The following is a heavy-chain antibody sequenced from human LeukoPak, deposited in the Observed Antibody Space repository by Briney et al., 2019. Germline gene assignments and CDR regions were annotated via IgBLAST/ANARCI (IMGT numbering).Heavy chain of an antibody. J-gene: IGHJ4*02. Sequence: PSETLSLTCTVSGGSISSYYWSWMRQSPGRGLEWIGYIHYRGSTNYNPSLKSRVTISVDTSKNQFSLKLCSLTAADTAVYYCARSVLGYSYGLHIDYWGQGTLVTVSS. CDR3: ARSVLGYSYGLHIDY. CDR1: GGSISSYY. CDR2: IHYRGST. D-gene: IGHD5-18*01. V-gene: IGHV4-59*01.